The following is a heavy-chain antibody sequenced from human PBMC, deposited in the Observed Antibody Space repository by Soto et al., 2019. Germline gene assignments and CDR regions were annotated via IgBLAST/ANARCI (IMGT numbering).Heavy chain of an antibody. V-gene: IGHV3-72*01. CDR2: SRSKVSSYTT. J-gene: IGHJ4*02. D-gene: IGHD2-21*01. CDR1: GFTFSDYL. Sequence: EVQLVESGGGLVQPGGSLRLSCVVSGFTFSDYLMDWVRQAPGQGLEWVGRSRSKVSSYTTEYAASVKGRVTVSRDDSKSSLYLQINSLKIEDTAVFYCIATRLSRSFDYWGRGALVTVSS. CDR3: IATRLSRSFDY.